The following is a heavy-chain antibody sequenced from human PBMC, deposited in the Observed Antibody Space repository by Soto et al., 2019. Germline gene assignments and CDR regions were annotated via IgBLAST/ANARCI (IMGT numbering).Heavy chain of an antibody. CDR1: GFTFSNYW. Sequence: GGSLRLSCAASGFTFSNYWMHWVRQAPGKGLVWVSSVNSDGSSTSYADSVKGRFTISRDNAKNTLSLQMNSLRAEDTAVYYCARDGDERMLAYWGQGTRVTVSS. V-gene: IGHV3-74*01. CDR2: VNSDGSST. J-gene: IGHJ4*02. CDR3: ARDGDERMLAY. D-gene: IGHD1-1*01.